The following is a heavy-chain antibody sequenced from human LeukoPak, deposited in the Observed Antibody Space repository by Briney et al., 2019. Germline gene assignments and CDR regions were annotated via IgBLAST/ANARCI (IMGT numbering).Heavy chain of an antibody. D-gene: IGHD5-18*01. V-gene: IGHV3-64*01. J-gene: IGHJ4*02. CDR2: ISSNGGST. CDR1: GFTFSSYA. CDR3: ARDRGYSYGYGFDY. Sequence: PGGSLRLSCATSGFTFSSYAMHWVRQAPGKGLEYVSGISSNGGSTYYANSVKGRFTISRDNSKNTLYLQMGSLRAEDMAVYYCARDRGYSYGYGFDYWGQGTLVTVSS.